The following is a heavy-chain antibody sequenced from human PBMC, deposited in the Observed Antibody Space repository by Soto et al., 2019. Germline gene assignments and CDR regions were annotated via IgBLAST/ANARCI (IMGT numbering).Heavy chain of an antibody. CDR1: GFTFSNAW. V-gene: IGHV3-15*01. J-gene: IGHJ6*03. D-gene: IGHD6-19*01. CDR3: TTIGIEVAGTYYYYYYMDV. CDR2: IKSKTDGGTT. Sequence: VGSLRLSCAASGFTFSNAWMSWVRQAPGKGLEWVGRIKSKTDGGTTDYAAPVKGRFTISRDDSKNTLYLQMNSLKTEDTAVYYCTTIGIEVAGTYYYYYYMDVWGKGTTVTVSS.